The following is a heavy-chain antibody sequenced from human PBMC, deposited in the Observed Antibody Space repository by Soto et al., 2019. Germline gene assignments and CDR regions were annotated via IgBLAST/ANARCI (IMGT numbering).Heavy chain of an antibody. CDR2: IIPIFGTA. Sequence: GASVKVSCKASGGTFSSYAISWVRQAPGQGLEWMGGIIPIFGTANYAQKFQGRVTITADESTSTAYMELSSLRSDDTAVYYCARVRSSGWFNWFDPWGQGTLVTVSS. V-gene: IGHV1-69*13. J-gene: IGHJ5*02. CDR1: GGTFSSYA. CDR3: ARVRSSGWFNWFDP. D-gene: IGHD6-19*01.